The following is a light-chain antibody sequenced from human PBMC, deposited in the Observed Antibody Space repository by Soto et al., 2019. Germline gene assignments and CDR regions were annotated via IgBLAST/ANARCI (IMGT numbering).Light chain of an antibody. CDR3: QERSGWPLT. CDR1: QNIYNH. V-gene: IGKV3-11*01. Sequence: EIVLPQSPSPLSLSPGERTTLSCMASQNIYNHLAWYQQKPGQAPRLLIYDAASRATGVPARFSGSGSGTDFILTINSLEPEDFAGYYCQERSGWPLTLGQGAMVDVK. CDR2: DAA. J-gene: IGKJ1*01.